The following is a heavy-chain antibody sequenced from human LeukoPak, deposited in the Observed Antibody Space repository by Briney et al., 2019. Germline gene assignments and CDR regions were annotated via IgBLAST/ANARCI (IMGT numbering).Heavy chain of an antibody. V-gene: IGHV4-31*03. CDR2: IYTSGST. CDR3: ARAGLRGSYFDY. CDR1: GGSISSGGYY. D-gene: IGHD3-16*01. J-gene: IGHJ4*02. Sequence: TLSLTCTVSGGSISSGGYYWSWIRQHPGKGLEWIGYIYTSGSTNYNPSLKSRVTISVDTSKNQFSLKLSSVTAADTAVYYCARAGLRGSYFDYWGQGTLVTVSS.